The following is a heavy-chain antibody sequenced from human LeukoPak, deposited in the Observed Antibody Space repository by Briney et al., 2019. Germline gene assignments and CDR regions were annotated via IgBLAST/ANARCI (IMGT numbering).Heavy chain of an antibody. Sequence: SETLSLTCAVYGGSFRGYYWSWIRQPPGKGLEWIGEINHSGSTSYNPSLKSRVTISVDTSKNQFSLKLSSVTAADTAVYYCARGMSALYGSGSYVFDYWGQGTLVTVSS. V-gene: IGHV4-34*01. CDR2: INHSGST. J-gene: IGHJ4*02. CDR1: GGSFRGYY. CDR3: ARGMSALYGSGSYVFDY. D-gene: IGHD3-10*01.